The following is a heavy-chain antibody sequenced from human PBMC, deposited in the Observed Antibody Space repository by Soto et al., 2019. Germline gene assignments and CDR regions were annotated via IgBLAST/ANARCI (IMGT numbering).Heavy chain of an antibody. V-gene: IGHV1-24*01. Sequence: QVQLVQSGAEVKKPGASVKVSCKVSGYTLTELSMHWVRQAPGKGLEWMGGFDPEDGETIYAQKFQGRVTMTEDTSTDTAYMELSSLRSEDTAVYYCATDITTSSTSWNCGWFDPWGQGTLVTVSS. CDR1: GYTLTELS. J-gene: IGHJ5*02. CDR2: FDPEDGET. CDR3: ATDITTSSTSWNCGWFDP. D-gene: IGHD2-2*01.